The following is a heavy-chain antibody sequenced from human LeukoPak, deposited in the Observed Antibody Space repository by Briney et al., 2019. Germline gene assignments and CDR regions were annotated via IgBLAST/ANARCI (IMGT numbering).Heavy chain of an antibody. Sequence: GGSLRLSCAASGFTFSNYAMSWVRQAPGKGLEWVSTISGSGDSTYYADSVKGRFTISRDNSKNTLSLQMNSLRVEDTAVYYCAKSNGLDYWGQGTLVTVSS. D-gene: IGHD2-8*01. CDR2: ISGSGDST. V-gene: IGHV3-23*01. J-gene: IGHJ4*02. CDR3: AKSNGLDY. CDR1: GFTFSNYA.